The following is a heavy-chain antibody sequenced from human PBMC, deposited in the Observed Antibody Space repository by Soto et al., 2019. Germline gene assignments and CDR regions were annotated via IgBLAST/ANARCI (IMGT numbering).Heavy chain of an antibody. J-gene: IGHJ4*02. D-gene: IGHD3-22*01. CDR2: IKQDGSEK. V-gene: IGHV3-7*03. CDR3: ARLYDSSGYYDY. Sequence: EVQLVESGGGLVQPGGSLRLSCAASGFTFSSYWMSWVRQAPGKGLEWVANIKQDGSEKYYVDSVKRRLTISRDNAKNALYLQMNSLRAEDTAVYYCARLYDSSGYYDYWGQGTLVTVSS. CDR1: GFTFSSYW.